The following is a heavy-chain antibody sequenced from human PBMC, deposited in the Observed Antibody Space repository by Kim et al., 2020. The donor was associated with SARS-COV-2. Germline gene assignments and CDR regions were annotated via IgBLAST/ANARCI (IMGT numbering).Heavy chain of an antibody. Sequence: GGSLRLSCAASGFTFSSYGMHWVRQAPGKGLEWVAVISYDGSNKYYADSVKGRFTISRDNSKNTLYLQMNSLRAEDTAVYYCAKDLSGSSDRDYLGQGTLVTVSS. CDR3: AKDLSGSSDRDY. CDR1: GFTFSSYG. V-gene: IGHV3-30*18. CDR2: ISYDGSNK. D-gene: IGHD1-26*01. J-gene: IGHJ4*02.